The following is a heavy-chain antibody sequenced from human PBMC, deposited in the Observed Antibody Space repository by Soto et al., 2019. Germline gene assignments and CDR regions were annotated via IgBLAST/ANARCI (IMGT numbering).Heavy chain of an antibody. CDR1: CGSFKSGSYS. Sequence: SETLSLTCTVSCGSFKSGSYSWSWIRQPPGKGLEWIVYVYHTGRTSYNPSLKSRVSISMDTSKNQFSLNLDSVTAADTAVYFCARDFAYFDSWGQGTLVTVSS. CDR3: ARDFAYFDS. J-gene: IGHJ4*02. D-gene: IGHD3-3*01. V-gene: IGHV4-61*01. CDR2: VYHTGRT.